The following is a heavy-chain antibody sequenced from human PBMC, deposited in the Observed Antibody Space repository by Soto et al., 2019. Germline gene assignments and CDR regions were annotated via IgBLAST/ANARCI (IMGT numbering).Heavy chain of an antibody. CDR2: IYYSGST. CDR1: GGSISSGDYY. J-gene: IGHJ6*02. D-gene: IGHD4-17*01. CDR3: ASSTVTTYNGMDV. V-gene: IGHV4-30-4*01. Sequence: QVQLQESGPGLVKPSQTLSLTCTVSGGSISSGDYYWSWIRQPPGKGLEWIGYIYYSGSTYYNPSLKRRVXXSXDXXKNQFSLKLSSVTAADTAVYYCASSTVTTYNGMDVWGQGTTVTVSS.